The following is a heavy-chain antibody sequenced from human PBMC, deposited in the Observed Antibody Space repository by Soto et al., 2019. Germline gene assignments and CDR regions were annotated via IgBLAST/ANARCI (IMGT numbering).Heavy chain of an antibody. D-gene: IGHD5-18*01. CDR1: GYTFTGYY. J-gene: IGHJ6*02. Sequence: QVQLVQSGAEVKKPGASVKVSCKASGYTFTGYYMHWVRQAPGQGLEWMGWINPNSGGTNYAQKFQGWVTMTRDTSISTAYMELSRLRSDDTAVYYCARDRWSYGLYYYYGMDVWGQGTTVTVSS. CDR2: INPNSGGT. V-gene: IGHV1-2*04. CDR3: ARDRWSYGLYYYYGMDV.